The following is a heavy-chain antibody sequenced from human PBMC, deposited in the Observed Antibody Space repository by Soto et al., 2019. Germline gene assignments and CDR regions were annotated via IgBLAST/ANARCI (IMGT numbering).Heavy chain of an antibody. Sequence: QVQLQESGPGLVKPSQTLSLTCTVSGGSVSSGGQYWSWIRQHPGKGLEWIGNIYYSGDTYYNPSLRSRITIHVDTSRNQFSLSLSSVTAADTAVYYCARRHPRFYFVLWGRGTLLTVSS. CDR1: GGSVSSGGQY. CDR3: ARRHPRFYFVL. V-gene: IGHV4-31*03. J-gene: IGHJ2*01. CDR2: IYYSGDT. D-gene: IGHD4-17*01.